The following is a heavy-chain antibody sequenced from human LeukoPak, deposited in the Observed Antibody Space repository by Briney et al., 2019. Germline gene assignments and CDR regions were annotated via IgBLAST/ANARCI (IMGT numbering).Heavy chain of an antibody. V-gene: IGHV3-30-3*01. J-gene: IGHJ4*02. D-gene: IGHD2-8*01. CDR2: ISYDGSNK. CDR3: AREYAY. Sequence: RTGGSLRLSCAASGFTFSSYAMPWVRQAPGKGLEWVAVISYDGSNKYYADSVKGRFTISRDNSKNTLYLQMNSLRAEDTAVYYCAREYAYWGQGTLITVSS. CDR1: GFTFSSYA.